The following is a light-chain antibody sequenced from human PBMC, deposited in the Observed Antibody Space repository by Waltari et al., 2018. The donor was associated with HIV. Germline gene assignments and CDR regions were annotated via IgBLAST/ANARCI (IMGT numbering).Light chain of an antibody. CDR2: AAS. Sequence: DVQLTQSPSFLSASVGDIVTITCRASQAIGTSLAWYQQKPGNAPNLLISAASTLQSGIPSRFSGDGSGTEFTLTISSLQAEDFATYYCQQLNSYPRTFGQGTKVDFK. J-gene: IGKJ1*01. CDR3: QQLNSYPRT. CDR1: QAIGTS. V-gene: IGKV1-9*01.